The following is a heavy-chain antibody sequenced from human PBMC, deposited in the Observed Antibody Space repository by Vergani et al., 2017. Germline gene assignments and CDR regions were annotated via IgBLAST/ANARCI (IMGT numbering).Heavy chain of an antibody. V-gene: IGHV5-51*01. CDR2: IHPADSDT. CDR3: ASGGHGSENGGALQL. J-gene: IGHJ3*01. D-gene: IGHD3-10*01. Sequence: EVQLVQSGAEVKKPGESLKISCQISGYSFTNYWIGWVRQMPGKGLEWMGIIHPADSDTRYSPSFQGQVTISVDESISTAYLQWRSLQASDTATYFCASGGHGSENGGALQLWGQGTNITVSS. CDR1: GYSFTNYW.